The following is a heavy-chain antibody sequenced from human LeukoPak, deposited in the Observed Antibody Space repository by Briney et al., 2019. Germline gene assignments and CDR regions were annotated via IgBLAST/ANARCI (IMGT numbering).Heavy chain of an antibody. CDR3: ASQIRFLATLNWFDP. CDR1: GGSISSSSYY. J-gene: IGHJ5*02. D-gene: IGHD3-3*01. Sequence: SSETLSLTCTVSGGSISSSSYYWGWIRQPPGKGLEWIGSIYYSGSTYYNPSLKSRVTISVDTSKNQFPLKLSSVTAADTAVYYCASQIRFLATLNWFDPWGQGTLVTVSS. V-gene: IGHV4-39*01. CDR2: IYYSGST.